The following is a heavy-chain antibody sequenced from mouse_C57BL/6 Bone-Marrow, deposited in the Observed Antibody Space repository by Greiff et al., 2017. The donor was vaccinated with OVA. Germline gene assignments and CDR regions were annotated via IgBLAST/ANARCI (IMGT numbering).Heavy chain of an antibody. CDR1: GYTFTSYW. Sequence: VQLQQSGAELVMPGASVKLSCKASGYTFTSYWMHWVKQRPGQGLEWIGEIDPSDSYTNYNQKFKGKSTLTVDKSSSTAYMQLSSLTSEDSAVYYCARGRDGSEPYYFDYWGQGTTLTVSS. D-gene: IGHD1-1*01. CDR3: ARGRDGSEPYYFDY. J-gene: IGHJ2*01. V-gene: IGHV1-69*01. CDR2: IDPSDSYT.